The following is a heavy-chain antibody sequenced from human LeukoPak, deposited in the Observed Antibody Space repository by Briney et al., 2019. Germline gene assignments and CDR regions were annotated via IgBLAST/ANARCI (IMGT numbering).Heavy chain of an antibody. CDR3: ATDSFSISSISADFYI. CDR2: INEDGSGK. J-gene: IGHJ3*02. V-gene: IGHV3-7*01. D-gene: IGHD3-3*02. CDR1: GFTVSNYW. Sequence: GGSLRLSCAASGFTVSNYWMTWVRQAPGKGLEWVANINEDGSGKYYVGSVKGRFTISRDNANNSLYLQMNNLRVDDTAVYHCATDSFSISSISADFYIWGQGTMVTVSS.